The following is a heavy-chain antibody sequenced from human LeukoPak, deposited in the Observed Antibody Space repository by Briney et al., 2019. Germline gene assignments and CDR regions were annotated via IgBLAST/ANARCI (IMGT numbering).Heavy chain of an antibody. D-gene: IGHD3-10*01. CDR1: GFTFSSYA. CDR2: ISGSGGST. Sequence: GGSLRLSCAASGFTFSSYAMSWVRQAPGKGLEWVAAISGSGGSTYYADSVKGRFTISRDNSKNTLYLQMNSLRAEDTAVYYCASPMVRGVMERDYWGQGTLVTVSS. J-gene: IGHJ4*02. V-gene: IGHV3-23*01. CDR3: ASPMVRGVMERDY.